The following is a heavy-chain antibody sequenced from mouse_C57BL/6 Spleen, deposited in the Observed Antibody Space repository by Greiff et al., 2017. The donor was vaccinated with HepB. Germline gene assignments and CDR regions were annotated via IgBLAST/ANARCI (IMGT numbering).Heavy chain of an antibody. Sequence: QVQLQQPGAELVKPGASVKLSCKASGYTFTSYWMQWVKQRPGQGLEWIGEIDPSDSYTNYNQKFKGKATLTVDTSSSTAYMQLSSLTSEDSAVYICARRSYYDYDLFAYWGQGTLVTVSA. J-gene: IGHJ3*01. V-gene: IGHV1-50*01. CDR1: GYTFTSYW. CDR3: ARRSYYDYDLFAY. CDR2: IDPSDSYT. D-gene: IGHD2-4*01.